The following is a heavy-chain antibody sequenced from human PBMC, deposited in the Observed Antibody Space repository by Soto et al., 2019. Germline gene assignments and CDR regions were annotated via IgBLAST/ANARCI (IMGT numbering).Heavy chain of an antibody. CDR3: ARVGHRGYFAILAGY. CDR1: GDSLSYGGHY. D-gene: IGHD3-9*01. Sequence: PSETLSLPCTVSGDSLSYGGHYWSWIRQLPGNGLEWIGLIYDRVPTYYRPSLRSRVPLSADMSKNQLSLSLRSVTAADTAVYYCARVGHRGYFAILAGYWGQGTLGTVAS. V-gene: IGHV4-31*03. J-gene: IGHJ4*02. CDR2: IYDRVPT.